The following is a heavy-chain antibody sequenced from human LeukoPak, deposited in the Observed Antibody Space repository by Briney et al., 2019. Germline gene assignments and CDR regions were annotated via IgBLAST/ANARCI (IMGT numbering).Heavy chain of an antibody. CDR3: ASFTSIVGATS. Sequence: ASETLSLACTVSGGSISSYYWSWIRQPPGKGLERIGYIYYSGSTNYNSSLKSRVTISVDTSKNQFSLKLSSVTAADTAVYYCASFTSIVGATSWGQGTLVTVSS. V-gene: IGHV4-59*08. CDR1: GGSISSYY. D-gene: IGHD1-26*01. J-gene: IGHJ5*02. CDR2: IYYSGST.